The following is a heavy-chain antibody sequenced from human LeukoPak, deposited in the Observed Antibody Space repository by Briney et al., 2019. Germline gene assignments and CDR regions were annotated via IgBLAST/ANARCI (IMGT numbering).Heavy chain of an antibody. D-gene: IGHD6-13*01. J-gene: IGHJ3*02. CDR3: ATHISSWYEHDAFDI. CDR2: MNPNSGNT. V-gene: IGHV1-8*01. Sequence: ASVKVSCKASGYTFTSYDINWVRQATGQGLEWMGWMNPNSGNTGYAQKFQGRVTMTRNTSISTAYMELSSLRSEDTAVYYCATHISSWYEHDAFDIWGQGTMVTVSS. CDR1: GYTFTSYD.